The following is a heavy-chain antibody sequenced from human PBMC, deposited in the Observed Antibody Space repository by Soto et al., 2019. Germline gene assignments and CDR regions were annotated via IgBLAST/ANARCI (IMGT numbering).Heavy chain of an antibody. Sequence: PGESLKISCNGSGYSFTIYCISWVLQMPGKGLDWMGRIDPSDSYTNYSPSFQGHVTISADKSISTAYLQWSSLKASDTAMYYCAAAGTYYYYGMDVWGQGTTVTVSS. J-gene: IGHJ6*02. D-gene: IGHD6-13*01. CDR3: AAAGTYYYYGMDV. CDR2: IDPSDSYT. CDR1: GYSFTIYC. V-gene: IGHV5-10-1*01.